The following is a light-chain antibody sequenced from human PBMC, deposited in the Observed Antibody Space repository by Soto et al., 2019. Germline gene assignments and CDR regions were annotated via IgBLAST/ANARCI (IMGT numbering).Light chain of an antibody. CDR3: AAWDDSLNGYV. J-gene: IGLJ1*01. CDR2: SNN. CDR1: SSNIGSNT. Sequence: VLTQPPSTSGTPGQRVTISCSGSSSNIGSNTVNWYQHLPGTAPKLLIYSNNQRPSGVPDRFSGSKSGTSASLAVSGLQSEDEADYYCAAWDDSLNGYVFXTGTKVTVL. V-gene: IGLV1-44*01.